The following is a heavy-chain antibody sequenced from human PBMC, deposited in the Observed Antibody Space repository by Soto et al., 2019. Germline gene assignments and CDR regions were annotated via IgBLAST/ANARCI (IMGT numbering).Heavy chain of an antibody. D-gene: IGHD3-3*01. J-gene: IGHJ5*02. CDR3: ARCTEPITIFGVVPEGWFDP. CDR2: ISSSSSYT. Sequence: GGSLRLSCAASGFTFSDYYMSWIRQAPGKGLEWVSYISSSSSYTNYADSVKGRFTISRDNAKNSLYLQMNSLRAEDTAVYYCARCTEPITIFGVVPEGWFDPWGQGTLVTVSS. V-gene: IGHV3-11*06. CDR1: GFTFSDYY.